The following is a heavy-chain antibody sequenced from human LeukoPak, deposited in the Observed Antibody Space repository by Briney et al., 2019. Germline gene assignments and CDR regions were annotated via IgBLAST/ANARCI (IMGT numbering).Heavy chain of an antibody. CDR3: ATLLWFGDFDY. V-gene: IGHV1-2*02. CDR1: GYLFTCFF. CDR2: VSPNNGDT. Sequence: ASVKVSCKASGYLFTCFFIHWVRQAPGQGLEWMGSVSPNNGDTDYAQNFEGRITMTTDTSTRTANMQLSGLRFDDTAVYYCATLLWFGDFDYWGQGTPVTVSS. D-gene: IGHD3-10*01. J-gene: IGHJ4*02.